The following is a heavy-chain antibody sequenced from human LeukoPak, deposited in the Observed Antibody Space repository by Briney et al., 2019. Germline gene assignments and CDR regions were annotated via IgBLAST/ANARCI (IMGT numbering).Heavy chain of an antibody. CDR1: GFTFSSYA. CDR2: IRYDGSNE. D-gene: IGHD3-3*01. CDR3: ARDASAYY. J-gene: IGHJ4*02. V-gene: IGHV3-30*02. Sequence: GGSLRLSCAASGFTFSSYAMHWVRQAPGKGLEWVAFIRYDGSNEDYADSVKGRFTISRDNAKRSLYLQMDSLRAEDTAVYYCARDASAYYWGQGTLVTVSS.